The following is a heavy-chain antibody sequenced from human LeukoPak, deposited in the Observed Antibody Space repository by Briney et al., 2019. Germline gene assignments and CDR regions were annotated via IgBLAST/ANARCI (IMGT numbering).Heavy chain of an antibody. CDR1: GFTFSSYN. J-gene: IGHJ4*02. D-gene: IGHD6-19*01. Sequence: GGSLRLSCAASGFTFSSYNMNWVRQAPGKGLEWVSSISHSSSYIYYADSVKGRSTISRDNAKNSLYLQMNSLRAEDTAVYYCAGGPYSSGWYVAYWGQGTLVTVSS. V-gene: IGHV3-21*01. CDR3: AGGPYSSGWYVAY. CDR2: ISHSSSYI.